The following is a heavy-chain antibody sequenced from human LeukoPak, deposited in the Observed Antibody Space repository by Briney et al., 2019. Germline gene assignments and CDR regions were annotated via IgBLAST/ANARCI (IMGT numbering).Heavy chain of an antibody. CDR2: LSPDGTNM. J-gene: IGHJ3*02. D-gene: IGHD6-19*01. V-gene: IGHV3-23*01. Sequence: PGGSLRLSCAASGFTFNIYAMSWVRQAPGKGLEGVSTLSPDGTNMYYADSMKGRFTISRDNSNNTLYLQMNSLRAEDTAVYYCGRAYSSGWYTYSLNAFDIWGQGTMVTVSS. CDR3: GRAYSSGWYTYSLNAFDI. CDR1: GFTFNIYA.